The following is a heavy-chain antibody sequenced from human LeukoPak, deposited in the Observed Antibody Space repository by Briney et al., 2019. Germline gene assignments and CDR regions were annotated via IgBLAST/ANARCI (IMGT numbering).Heavy chain of an antibody. D-gene: IGHD3-22*01. CDR3: ARRVYHDSRFDY. CDR2: INHSGST. J-gene: IGHJ4*02. V-gene: IGHV4-34*01. CDR1: GGSFSVYY. Sequence: KPSETPSLTCVVYGGSFSVYYWSYIRQPPGKGLEWIGEINHSGSTNYNPSLKSRVTISVDTSKNQFSLRLSSVTAADTAVYYCARRVYHDSRFDYWGQGTLVTVSS.